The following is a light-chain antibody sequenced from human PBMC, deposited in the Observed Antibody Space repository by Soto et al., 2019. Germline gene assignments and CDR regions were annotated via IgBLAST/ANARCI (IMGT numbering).Light chain of an antibody. Sequence: DIQMTQSPSTLSASIGDRVTITCRANQSISSWLAWYQQKPGKAPNLLIYKASSLESGVPSRFSGSGSGTEFTLTISSLQPDDVATYYCQQYNSYTLTFGGGTKVEIK. CDR2: KAS. V-gene: IGKV1-5*03. CDR3: QQYNSYTLT. J-gene: IGKJ4*01. CDR1: QSISSW.